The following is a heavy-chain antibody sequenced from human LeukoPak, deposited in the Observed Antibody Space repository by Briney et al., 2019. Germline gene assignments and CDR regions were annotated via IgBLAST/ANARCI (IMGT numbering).Heavy chain of an antibody. D-gene: IGHD3-9*01. Sequence: SETLSLTCTVSGGSISSYYWSWIRQPPGKGLEWIGYIYYSGSTNYNPSLKSRVTISVDTSKNQFSLKLSSVTAADTAVYYCARGHGDWLLYYYYYYMDVWGKGTTVTISS. CDR3: ARGHGDWLLYYYYYYMDV. J-gene: IGHJ6*03. CDR2: IYYSGST. CDR1: GGSISSYY. V-gene: IGHV4-59*01.